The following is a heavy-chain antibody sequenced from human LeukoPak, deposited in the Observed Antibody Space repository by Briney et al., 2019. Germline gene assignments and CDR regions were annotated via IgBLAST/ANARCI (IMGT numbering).Heavy chain of an antibody. D-gene: IGHD3-22*01. J-gene: IGHJ5*02. V-gene: IGHV3-23*01. CDR1: GFTFSSYA. Sequence: GGSLRLSCAASGFTFSSYAMSWVGQAQGKGLEWVSAISGSGGSKYYEDSVKGRFTISRDNSTNPLYLQMNSLRAEDTAVYYCAKDPLGYYDSSGYYYCWFDPWGQGTLVTVSS. CDR2: ISGSGGSK. CDR3: AKDPLGYYDSSGYYYCWFDP.